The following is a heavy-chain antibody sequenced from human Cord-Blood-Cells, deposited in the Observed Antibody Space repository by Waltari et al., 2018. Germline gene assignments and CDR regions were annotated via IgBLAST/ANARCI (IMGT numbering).Heavy chain of an antibody. CDR3: ARDRDGSGSYPFDP. CDR2: IIPILGIA. V-gene: IGHV1-69*04. Sequence: QVQLVQSGAEVKKPGSSVKVSCQASGGTFSRHAIRWVRQAPGQGLEWMGGIIPILGIANYAQKFQGRVTITADESTSTAYMELSSLRSEDTAVYYCARDRDGSGSYPFDPWGQGTLVTVSS. J-gene: IGHJ5*02. CDR1: GGTFSRHA. D-gene: IGHD3-10*01.